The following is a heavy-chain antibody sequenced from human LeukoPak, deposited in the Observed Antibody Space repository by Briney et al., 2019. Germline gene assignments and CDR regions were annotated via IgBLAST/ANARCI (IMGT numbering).Heavy chain of an antibody. J-gene: IGHJ5*02. CDR2: IFQSGST. CDR1: GGSISSGDYF. D-gene: IGHD1-1*01. CDR3: ARVGSDWNDVRYNWFDP. Sequence: PSYTLSLTCAVSGGSISSGDYFWSWIGQPPAKGLEWMGCIFQSGSTYYNPSLKSRVTISVDRSKNQSSLKLSSVTAADTAVYYCARVGSDWNDVRYNWFDPWGQGTLVTVSS. V-gene: IGHV4-30-2*01.